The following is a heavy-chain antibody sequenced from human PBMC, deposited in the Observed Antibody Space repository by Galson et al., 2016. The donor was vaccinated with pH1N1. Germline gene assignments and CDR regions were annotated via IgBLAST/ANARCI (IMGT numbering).Heavy chain of an antibody. Sequence: SLRLSCAASGFSLSGYAMHWVRQPPGKGLEWVAMISFDGTIKYSADSVKGRFTISRDNSKKTLYLHMSSLRFEDTAMYYCAKDSPMIDYYFDYWGQGTLVTVSS. CDR2: ISFDGTIK. V-gene: IGHV3-30*18. CDR1: GFSLSGYA. J-gene: IGHJ4*02. CDR3: AKDSPMIDYYFDY. D-gene: IGHD3-22*01.